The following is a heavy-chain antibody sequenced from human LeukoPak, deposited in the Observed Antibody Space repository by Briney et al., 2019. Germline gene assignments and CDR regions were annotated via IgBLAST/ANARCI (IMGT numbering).Heavy chain of an antibody. CDR2: IYYSGTT. CDR3: ARGYNYNFDY. CDR1: GFTVTSNH. Sequence: LRLSCAASGFTVTSNHMSWIRQHPGKGLEWIGYIYYSGTTYYNPSLESRVIISVDTSKNQFSLKLSSVTAADTAVYYCARGYNYNFDYWGQGTLVTVSA. J-gene: IGHJ4*02. V-gene: IGHV4-31*02. D-gene: IGHD1-20*01.